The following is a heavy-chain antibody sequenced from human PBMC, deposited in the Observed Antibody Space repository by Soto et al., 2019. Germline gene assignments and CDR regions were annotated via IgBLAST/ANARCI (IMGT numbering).Heavy chain of an antibody. J-gene: IGHJ4*02. CDR2: ISWNSGSI. CDR3: AKAPKAVGIAVAGTLGHY. V-gene: IGHV3-9*01. Sequence: GGSLRLSCAASGFTFDDYAMHWVRQAPGKGLEWVSGISWNSGSIGYADSVKGRFTISRDNAKNSLYLQMNSLRAEDTALYYCAKAPKAVGIAVAGTLGHYWGQGTLVTVSS. D-gene: IGHD6-19*01. CDR1: GFTFDDYA.